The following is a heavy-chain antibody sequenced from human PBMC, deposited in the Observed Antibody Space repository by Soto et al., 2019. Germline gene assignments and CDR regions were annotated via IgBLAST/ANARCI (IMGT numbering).Heavy chain of an antibody. D-gene: IGHD6-19*01. CDR3: ARGRLETDAFDI. Sequence: SQTLSLTCAISGDSVSSNSAAWNWIRQSPWRGLEWLGRTYYRSEWYNDYAVSVKSPIRINSDTSKNQFSLQLNSVTPEDTAVYYCARGRLETDAFDIWGQGTMVTVSS. J-gene: IGHJ3*02. CDR1: GDSVSSNSAA. CDR2: TYYRSEWYN. V-gene: IGHV6-1*01.